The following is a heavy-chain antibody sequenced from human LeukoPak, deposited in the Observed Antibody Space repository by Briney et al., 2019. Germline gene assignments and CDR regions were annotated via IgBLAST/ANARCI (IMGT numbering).Heavy chain of an antibody. V-gene: IGHV3-21*01. D-gene: IGHD3-10*01. CDR3: SRGGHYGSGSYPVPVYFDF. Sequence: PGGSLRLSCAASGFTFSSYSMNWVRQAPGKGLEWVSSISSSRSYIYYADSVKGRFNISRDNPKNLLYLQINSLKPADTAVYYCSRGGHYGSGSYPVPVYFDFWRQGPLLTVSS. J-gene: IGHJ4*02. CDR2: ISSSRSYI. CDR1: GFTFSSYS.